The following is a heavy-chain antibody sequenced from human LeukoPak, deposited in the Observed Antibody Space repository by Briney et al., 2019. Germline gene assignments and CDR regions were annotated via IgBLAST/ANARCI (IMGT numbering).Heavy chain of an antibody. CDR3: AKDRDTAMVLYYFGY. CDR1: GFTFSSYG. V-gene: IGHV3-30*18. D-gene: IGHD5-18*01. Sequence: GGSLRLSCAASGFTFSSYGMHWVRQAPGKGLEWVTVISYDGSNKYYADSVKGRFTISRDNSKNTLYLQMNSLRAEDTAVYYCAKDRDTAMVLYYFGYWGQGTLVTVSS. J-gene: IGHJ4*02. CDR2: ISYDGSNK.